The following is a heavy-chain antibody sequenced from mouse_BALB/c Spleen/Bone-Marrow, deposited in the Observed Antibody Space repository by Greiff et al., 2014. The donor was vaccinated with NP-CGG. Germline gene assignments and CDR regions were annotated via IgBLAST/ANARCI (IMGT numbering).Heavy chain of an antibody. CDR1: GFNIKDTY. J-gene: IGHJ2*01. D-gene: IGHD1-1*01. CDR2: IDPANGNT. V-gene: IGHV14-3*02. Sequence: EVQLQQSGAELVKPGASVKLSCTASGFNIKDTYMHWVKQRPEQGLEWIGRIDPANGNTKYDPKFQGKATITADTSSNTAYLQLSSLTSEDTAVYYCARYYYSRSYFDYWGQGTTLTVSS. CDR3: ARYYYSRSYFDY.